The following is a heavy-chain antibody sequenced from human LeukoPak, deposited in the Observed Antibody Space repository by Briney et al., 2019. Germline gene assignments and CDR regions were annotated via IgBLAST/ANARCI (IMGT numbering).Heavy chain of an antibody. CDR3: AMFGLVAAIDS. V-gene: IGHV3-7*02. Sequence: GGSLRLSCAASGFTFSSYWMTWVRQAPGRGREWVANIKGDGSEKYYADSVRGQFTISRDNAKNSLYLQMNSLRAEDTAVYYCAMFGLVAAIDSWGQGTLVTVSS. D-gene: IGHD5-12*01. CDR1: GFTFSSYW. J-gene: IGHJ4*02. CDR2: IKGDGSEK.